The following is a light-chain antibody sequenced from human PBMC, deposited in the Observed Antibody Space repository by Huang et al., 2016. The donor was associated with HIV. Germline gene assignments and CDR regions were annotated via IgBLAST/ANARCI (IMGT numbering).Light chain of an antibody. CDR2: DAS. J-gene: IGKJ3*01. CDR3: QQRSNWPPLFT. Sequence: EIVLTQSPATLSLSPGERATLSCRASQSVSSYLAWYQQKPGQAPRLPIYDASNRATGIPARFSGSGSGTDFTLTISSLEPEDFAVYYCQQRSNWPPLFTFGPGTKVHIK. CDR1: QSVSSY. V-gene: IGKV3-11*01.